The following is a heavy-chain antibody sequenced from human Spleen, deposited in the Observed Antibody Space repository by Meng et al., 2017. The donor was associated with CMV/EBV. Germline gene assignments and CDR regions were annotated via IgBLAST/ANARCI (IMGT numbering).Heavy chain of an antibody. CDR3: ARDRGRLLNLDY. D-gene: IGHD2-21*02. CDR2: IYRSGST. J-gene: IGHJ4*02. V-gene: IGHV4-4*07. CDR1: GGSVSDYD. Sequence: QGQLRESGPGLVKPSETLSLTCTVSGGSVSDYDWSWIRQPAGKGLEWIGRIYRSGSTNYNPSLKSRVSMSLDTSKNQFSLNLSSVTAADTAVYYCARDRGRLLNLDYWGQGTLVTVSS.